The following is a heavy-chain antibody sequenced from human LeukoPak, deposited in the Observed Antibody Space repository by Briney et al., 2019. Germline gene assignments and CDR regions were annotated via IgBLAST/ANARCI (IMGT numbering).Heavy chain of an antibody. Sequence: GGSLRLSCAASGFTFSDYYMSWIRPAPGKGLEWVSYIRSSGRPVYYADSVKGRFTISRDNAKNSLYLQMNSLRAEDTAVYYCARDLEDYYYMDVWGKGTTVTVSS. CDR3: ARDLEDYYYMDV. CDR1: GFTFSDYY. CDR2: IRSSGRPV. J-gene: IGHJ6*03. V-gene: IGHV3-11*04.